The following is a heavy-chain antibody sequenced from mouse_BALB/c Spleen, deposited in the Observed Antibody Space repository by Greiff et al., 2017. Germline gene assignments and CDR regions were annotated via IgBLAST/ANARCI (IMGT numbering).Heavy chain of an antibody. CDR2: ISSGSSTI. CDR3: AREGYDGVYFDY. D-gene: IGHD2-2*01. CDR1: GFTFSSFG. Sequence: EVKLVESGGGLVQPGGSRKLSCAASGFTFSSFGMHWVRQAPEKGLEWVAYISSGSSTIYYADTVKGRFTISRDNPKNTLFLQMTSLRSEDTAMYYCAREGYDGVYFDYWGQGTTLTVSS. V-gene: IGHV5-17*02. J-gene: IGHJ2*01.